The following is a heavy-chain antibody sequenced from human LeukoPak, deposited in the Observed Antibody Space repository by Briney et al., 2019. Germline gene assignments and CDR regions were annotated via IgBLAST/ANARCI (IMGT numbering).Heavy chain of an antibody. V-gene: IGHV3-7*01. D-gene: IGHD3-10*01. CDR1: GFTFSSFW. CDR3: ARDRVAFGEPHYFDY. CDR2: IEHDGSEQ. Sequence: GGSLRLSCAASGFTFSSFWMSWVRQTPGKGLEWVTNIEHDGSEQYYVDSVKGRFTISRDNAKNFVYLQMNSLRAEDTAVYYCARDRVAFGEPHYFDYWGQGALVTVSS. J-gene: IGHJ4*02.